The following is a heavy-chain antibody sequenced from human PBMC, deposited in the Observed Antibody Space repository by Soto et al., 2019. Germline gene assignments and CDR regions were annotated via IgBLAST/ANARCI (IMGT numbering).Heavy chain of an antibody. D-gene: IGHD2-21*01. V-gene: IGHV4-61*01. Sequence: QVQLQESGPGLVKPSETLSLTCTVSGGSFKSGSYSWSWIRQPPGKGLEWIGYVYHTGRTSYNTSLKSRVSISMDTSKNQFSLNLDSVTAADTAVYFCARDCAYFDSWGQGTLVTVSS. CDR1: GGSFKSGSYS. CDR2: VYHTGRT. CDR3: ARDCAYFDS. J-gene: IGHJ4*02.